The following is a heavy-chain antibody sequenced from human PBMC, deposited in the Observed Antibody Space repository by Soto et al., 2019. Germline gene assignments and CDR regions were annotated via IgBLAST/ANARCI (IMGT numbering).Heavy chain of an antibody. V-gene: IGHV3-23*01. CDR2: ISGSGGTT. D-gene: IGHD4-17*01. CDR1: GFTFDHYA. J-gene: IGHJ4*02. Sequence: GVPLRLSCAASGFTFDHYAMSWVRQAPGKGLGWVSSISGSGGTTYYADSVKGRFTISRDNSKSTLFLQVNSLRAEDTAVYFCAKRTSDYKAFDYWGQGTQVTVSS. CDR3: AKRTSDYKAFDY.